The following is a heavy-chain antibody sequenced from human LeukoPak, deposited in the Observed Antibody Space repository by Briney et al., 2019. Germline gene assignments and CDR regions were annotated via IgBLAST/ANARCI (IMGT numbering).Heavy chain of an antibody. J-gene: IGHJ4*02. Sequence: SETLSLTCTVSGVSVSNSNFYGGWIRRPPGKVPEIIGSMHYSGSTYYNPSLKSRVAVFVDTSKNQFSLNLRFVTDADTAVYYCARGVYCSSASCYWDWGQGTLVTVSS. CDR1: GVSVSNSNFY. CDR2: MHYSGST. CDR3: ARGVYCSSASCYWD. D-gene: IGHD2-2*01. V-gene: IGHV4-39*02.